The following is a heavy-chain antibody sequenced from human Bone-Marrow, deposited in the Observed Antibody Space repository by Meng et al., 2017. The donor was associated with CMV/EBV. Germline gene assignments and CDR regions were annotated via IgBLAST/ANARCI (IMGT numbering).Heavy chain of an antibody. CDR1: GESFSGYY. Sequence: SQTLSLTCAVYGESFSGYYWTWIRQSPGKGLEWIGEMNHRRSANYNPSLKSRATISVDKSKSQFSLKLNSLTAADTAVYYCARGRGRLDYWGQGRLVTVSS. V-gene: IGHV4-34*01. J-gene: IGHJ4*02. CDR3: ARGRGRLDY. D-gene: IGHD3-10*01. CDR2: MNHRRSA.